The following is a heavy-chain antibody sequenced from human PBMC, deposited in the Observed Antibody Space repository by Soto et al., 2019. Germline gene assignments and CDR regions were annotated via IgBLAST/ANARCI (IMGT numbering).Heavy chain of an antibody. CDR1: GGSISSSSYY. D-gene: IGHD3-22*01. Sequence: SETLSLTCTVSGGSISSSSYYWGWIRQPPGKGLEWIGSIYYSGSTYYNPSLKSRVTISVDTSENQFSLKLSSVTAADTAVYYCANGGYPRADYGMDVWGQGTTVTVSS. V-gene: IGHV4-39*01. J-gene: IGHJ6*02. CDR2: IYYSGST. CDR3: ANGGYPRADYGMDV.